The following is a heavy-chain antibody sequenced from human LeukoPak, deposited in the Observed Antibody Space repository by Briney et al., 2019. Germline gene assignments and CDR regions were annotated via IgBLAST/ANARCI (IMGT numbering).Heavy chain of an antibody. Sequence: PSETLSLTCTVSGGSISSYYWSWIRQPPGKGLEWIGYIYYSGSTNYNPSLKSRVTISVDTSKNQFSLKLSSVTAADTAVYYCASSSWYGGGYYFDYWGQGTLVTVSS. CDR3: ASSSWYGGGYYFDY. V-gene: IGHV4-59*01. J-gene: IGHJ4*02. CDR1: GGSISSYY. CDR2: IYYSGST. D-gene: IGHD6-13*01.